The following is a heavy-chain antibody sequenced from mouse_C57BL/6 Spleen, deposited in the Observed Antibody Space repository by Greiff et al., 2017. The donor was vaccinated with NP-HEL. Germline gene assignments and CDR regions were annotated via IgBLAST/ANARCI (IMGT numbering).Heavy chain of an antibody. CDR2: ISSGSSTL. D-gene: IGHD2-2*01. V-gene: IGHV5-17*01. Sequence: DVHLVESGGGLVKPGGSLKLSCASSGFTFSDYGMHWVRQAPETGLEWVAYISSGSSTLYYADTVKGRFTISRDNAKNTLFLQMTSLRSEDTAMYYCARGGWLRPAMDYWGQGTSVTVSS. CDR3: ARGGWLRPAMDY. J-gene: IGHJ4*01. CDR1: GFTFSDYG.